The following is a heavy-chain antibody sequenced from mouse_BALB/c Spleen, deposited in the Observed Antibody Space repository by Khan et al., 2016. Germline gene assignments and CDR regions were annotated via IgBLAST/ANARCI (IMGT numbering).Heavy chain of an antibody. CDR3: ARGLGRAY. V-gene: IGHV3-2*02. CDR2: ISYSGST. CDR1: GYSITSDYA. J-gene: IGHJ3*01. Sequence: EVQLQESGPGLVKPSQSLSLTCTVTGYSITSDYAWNWIRQFPGNKLEWMGDISYSGSTSYNPSLKSRTSITRDTSKNQFFLQLTSVTTEDTSTYYCARGLGRAYWGQGTLVTVSA. D-gene: IGHD4-1*01.